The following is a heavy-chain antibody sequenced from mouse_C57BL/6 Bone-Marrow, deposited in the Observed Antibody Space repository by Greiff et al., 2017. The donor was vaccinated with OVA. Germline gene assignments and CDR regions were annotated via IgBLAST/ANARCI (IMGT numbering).Heavy chain of an antibody. CDR1: GYTFTSYW. CDR3: APYDSYFDY. Sequence: QVHVKQSGAELVKPGASVKMSCKASGYTFTSYWITWVKQRPGQGLEWIGDIYPGSGSTNYNEKFKSKATLTVDTSSSTAYMQLSSLTSEDSAIYYCAPYDSYFDYWGQGTTLTVSS. J-gene: IGHJ2*01. CDR2: IYPGSGST. D-gene: IGHD2-4*01. V-gene: IGHV1-55*01.